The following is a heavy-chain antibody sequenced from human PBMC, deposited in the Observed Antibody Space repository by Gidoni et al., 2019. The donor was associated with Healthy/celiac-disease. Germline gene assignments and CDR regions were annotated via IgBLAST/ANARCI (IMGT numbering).Heavy chain of an antibody. Sequence: QFQLVQSGAEGKKPGASVKVSCKASGYTFTSYGISCVRQAPGQGLEWMGWISAYNGNTNYAQKLQGRGTMTTDTSTSTAYMELRSLRSDDTAVYYCAREGVNSGSRRWAFDYWGQGTLVTVSS. V-gene: IGHV1-18*01. D-gene: IGHD1-26*01. J-gene: IGHJ4*02. CDR3: AREGVNSGSRRWAFDY. CDR1: GYTFTSYG. CDR2: ISAYNGNT.